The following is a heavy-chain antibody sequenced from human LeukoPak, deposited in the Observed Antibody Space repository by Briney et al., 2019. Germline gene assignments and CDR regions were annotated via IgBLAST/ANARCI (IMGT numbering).Heavy chain of an antibody. D-gene: IGHD3-10*01. CDR1: GGSISSYY. Sequence: SETLSLTCTVSGGSISSYYWSWIRQPPGKGLEWIGYIYYSGSTNYNPSLKSRVTISVDTSKNQFSLKLSSVTAADTAVYYCARGVTMVRGVITSFDYWGQGPLVTVSS. V-gene: IGHV4-59*01. CDR2: IYYSGST. CDR3: ARGVTMVRGVITSFDY. J-gene: IGHJ4*02.